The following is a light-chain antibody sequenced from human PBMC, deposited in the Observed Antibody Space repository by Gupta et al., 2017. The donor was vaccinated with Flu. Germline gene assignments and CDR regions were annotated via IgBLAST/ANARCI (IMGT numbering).Light chain of an antibody. CDR2: QDS. Sequence: SYELTQPPSVSVSPGQTASITCSGDKLGDTYACYKQKPGQSPVLVIYQDSKRPSGIPERFSGSNSGNTATLTISGTQAMDEADYYCQAWDSSTHVVFGGGTKLTVL. V-gene: IGLV3-1*01. J-gene: IGLJ2*01. CDR3: QAWDSSTHVV. CDR1: KLGDTY.